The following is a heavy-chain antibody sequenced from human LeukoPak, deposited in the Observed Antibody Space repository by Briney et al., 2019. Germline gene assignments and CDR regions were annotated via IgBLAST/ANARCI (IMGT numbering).Heavy chain of an antibody. Sequence: SETLSLTCAVYGGSFSGYYWSWIRQPPGKGLEWIGEINHSGSTNYNPSLKSRVTISVDTSKNQFSLKLSSVTAADTAVYYCASIAGATGYYYMDVWGKGTTVTVSS. CDR3: ASIAGATGYYYMDV. V-gene: IGHV4-34*01. D-gene: IGHD1-26*01. CDR2: INHSGST. CDR1: GGSFSGYY. J-gene: IGHJ6*03.